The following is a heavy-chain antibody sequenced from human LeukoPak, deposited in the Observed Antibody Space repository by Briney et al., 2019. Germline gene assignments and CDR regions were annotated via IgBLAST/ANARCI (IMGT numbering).Heavy chain of an antibody. Sequence: SVKVSCKASGGTFSSYAISWVRQAPGQGLEWMGGIIPIFGTANYAQKFQGKVTITADESTSTAYMELSSLRSEDTAVYYCARGWDYDSGGRPTTYVYWGQGTLVSVSS. J-gene: IGHJ4*02. CDR1: GGTFSSYA. CDR3: ARGWDYDSGGRPTTYVY. D-gene: IGHD3-22*01. V-gene: IGHV1-69*13. CDR2: IIPIFGTA.